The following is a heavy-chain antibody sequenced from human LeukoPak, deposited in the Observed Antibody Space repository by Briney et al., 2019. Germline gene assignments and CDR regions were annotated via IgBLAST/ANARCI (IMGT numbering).Heavy chain of an antibody. CDR1: GFRFSDYY. CDR2: ISSSGSTI. J-gene: IGHJ4*02. CDR3: ARERELLNY. Sequence: KPGGSLRLSRAASGFRFSDYYMSWIRQAPGKGLEWVSYISSSGSTIYYADSVKGRFTIPRDNAKNSLYLQMNSLRAEDTAMYYCARERELLNYWGQGTLVTVSS. D-gene: IGHD1-26*01. V-gene: IGHV3-11*01.